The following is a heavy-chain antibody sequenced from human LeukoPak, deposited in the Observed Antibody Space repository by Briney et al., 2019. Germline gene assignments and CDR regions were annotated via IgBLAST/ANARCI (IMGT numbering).Heavy chain of an antibody. Sequence: GGSLRLSCAASGFTFSRYSMNWVRQAPGKGLEWVSSISSGSTYIYYADSVKGRFTISRDNAKNSLYLQMSSLRAEDTAVYYCAREPLGSGWYFDYWGQGTLVTVSS. D-gene: IGHD6-19*01. CDR2: ISSGSTYI. CDR1: GFTFSRYS. V-gene: IGHV3-21*01. CDR3: AREPLGSGWYFDY. J-gene: IGHJ4*02.